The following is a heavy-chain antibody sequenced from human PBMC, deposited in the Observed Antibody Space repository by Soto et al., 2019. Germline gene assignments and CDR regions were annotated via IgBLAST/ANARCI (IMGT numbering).Heavy chain of an antibody. V-gene: IGHV4-31*03. CDR1: GGSISSGGYY. Sequence: SETLSLTCTVSGGSISSGGYYWSWIRQHPGKGLEWIGYIYYSGSTYYNPSLKSRVTISVDTSKNQFSLKLSSVTAADTAVYYCARTAVAGYFDYWGQGTLDTVSS. CDR3: ARTAVAGYFDY. D-gene: IGHD6-19*01. CDR2: IYYSGST. J-gene: IGHJ4*02.